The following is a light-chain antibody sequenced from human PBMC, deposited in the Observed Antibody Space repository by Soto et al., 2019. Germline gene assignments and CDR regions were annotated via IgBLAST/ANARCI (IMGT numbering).Light chain of an antibody. CDR1: QSVSSSY. V-gene: IGKV3-20*01. J-gene: IGKJ5*01. CDR3: QQYGSSPRIT. Sequence: PGERATLSCRARQSVSSSYLAWYQQKPGQAPRLLIYGASSRATGIPDRFSGSGSGTDFTLTISRLEPEDFAVYYCQQYGSSPRITFGQGTRLEIK. CDR2: GAS.